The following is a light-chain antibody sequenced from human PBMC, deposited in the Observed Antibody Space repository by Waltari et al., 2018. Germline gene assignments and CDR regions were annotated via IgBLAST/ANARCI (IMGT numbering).Light chain of an antibody. J-gene: IGKJ4*01. Sequence: DIQMTQSPSSVSASVGDRVTITCRASQDIGGWLAWYQQKPGKAPNLLIYTASSLESGVPSRFSGSGSGTDFTLTINSLRPEDFATYSCLQVSSFPVTFGGGTKVEV. CDR3: LQVSSFPVT. V-gene: IGKV1-12*01. CDR1: QDIGGW. CDR2: TAS.